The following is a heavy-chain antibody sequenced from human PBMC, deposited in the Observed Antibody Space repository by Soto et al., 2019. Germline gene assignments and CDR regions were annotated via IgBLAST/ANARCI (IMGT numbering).Heavy chain of an antibody. J-gene: IGHJ4*02. Sequence: GGSLRLSCAASGFTFSSYGMHWAPQAPGKGLEWVAVISYDGSNKYYADSVKGRFTISRDNSKDTLYLQMNSLRAEDTAVYYCAKLGVATENFFDYWGQGTLVTVSS. V-gene: IGHV3-30*18. CDR1: GFTFSSYG. D-gene: IGHD5-12*01. CDR3: AKLGVATENFFDY. CDR2: ISYDGSNK.